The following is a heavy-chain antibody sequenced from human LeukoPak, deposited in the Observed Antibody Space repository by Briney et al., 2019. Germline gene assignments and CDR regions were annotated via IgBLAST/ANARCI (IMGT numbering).Heavy chain of an antibody. CDR2: ISGSGGST. Sequence: PGASLRLSCAASGFTFSSYAMSWVRQAPGKGLEWVSAISGSGGSTYYADSVKGRFTISRDNSKNTLYLQMNSLRAEDTAVYCCAKSRIDRAGTSGYFDYWGQGTLVTVSS. V-gene: IGHV3-23*01. D-gene: IGHD3-10*01. CDR3: AKSRIDRAGTSGYFDY. J-gene: IGHJ4*02. CDR1: GFTFSSYA.